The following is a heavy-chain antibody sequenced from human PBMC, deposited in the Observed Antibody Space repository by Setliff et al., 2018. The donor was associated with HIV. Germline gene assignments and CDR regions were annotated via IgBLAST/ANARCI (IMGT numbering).Heavy chain of an antibody. CDR2: IYSGDSET. Sequence: LKISCRGSGYSFTTYWIAWVRQMPGKGLEWMGIIYSGDSETRYSPAFRGHVTVSVDKSINTAYLHWNSLKASDTAIYYCARTTSSKWEKWYFDVWGRGTLVTVSS. J-gene: IGHJ2*01. V-gene: IGHV5-51*01. CDR1: GYSFTTYW. D-gene: IGHD4-4*01. CDR3: ARTTSSKWEKWYFDV.